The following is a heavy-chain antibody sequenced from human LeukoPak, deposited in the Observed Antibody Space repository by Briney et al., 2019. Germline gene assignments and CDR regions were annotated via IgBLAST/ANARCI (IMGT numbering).Heavy chain of an antibody. CDR2: IYYSGST. CDR1: GGSISSSSYY. Sequence: SETLSLTCTVSGGSISSSSYYWGWIRQPPGKGLEWIGSIYYSGSTYYNPSLKSRVTISVDTSKNQFSLKLSSVTAADTAVYYCAGRYYDFWGGSKEIFDYWGQGTLVTVSS. J-gene: IGHJ4*02. D-gene: IGHD3-3*01. CDR3: AGRYYDFWGGSKEIFDY. V-gene: IGHV4-39*01.